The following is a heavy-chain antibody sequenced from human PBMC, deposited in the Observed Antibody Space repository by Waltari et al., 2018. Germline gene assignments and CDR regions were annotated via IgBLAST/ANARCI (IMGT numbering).Heavy chain of an antibody. J-gene: IGHJ4*02. CDR1: GFTFSSFS. V-gene: IGHV3-21*01. Sequence: EVQLVESGGGLVKPGGSLRLSCAASGFTFSSFSLNWVRQAPGKGLEWVSSISSSSSYIYYADSVKGRFTISRDNAKNSLYLQMSSLRAEDTAVYYCARHVFGELPIDYWGQGTLVTVSS. CDR2: ISSSSSYI. CDR3: ARHVFGELPIDY. D-gene: IGHD3-10*01.